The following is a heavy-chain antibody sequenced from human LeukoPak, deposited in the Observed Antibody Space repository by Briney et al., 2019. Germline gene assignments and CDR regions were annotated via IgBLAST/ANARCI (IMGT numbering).Heavy chain of an antibody. CDR2: ISSSSSSYI. J-gene: IGHJ6*03. Sequence: GGSLRLSCAASGFTFSSYSMNWVRQAPGKGLEWVSSISSSSSSYIYYADSVKGRFTISRDNAKNSLYLQMNSLRAEDTAVYYCARAEYYYGSGSYYYYYMDVWGKGTTVTVSS. V-gene: IGHV3-21*01. CDR3: ARAEYYYGSGSYYYYYMDV. CDR1: GFTFSSYS. D-gene: IGHD3-10*01.